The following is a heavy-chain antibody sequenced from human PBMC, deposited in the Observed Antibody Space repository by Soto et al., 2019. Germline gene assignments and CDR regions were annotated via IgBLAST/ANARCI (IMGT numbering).Heavy chain of an antibody. J-gene: IGHJ4*02. V-gene: IGHV1-69*08. CDR2: IIPILGTA. D-gene: IGHD5-12*01. CDR3: ARDLSIWSDYSGYDVIYD. Sequence: SVKVSCKASGGIFSTSTFTWVRQAPGQGLEWMGRIIPILGTADYAQKFQGRVTLTADKSTSTAYMELSSLGSEDTAVFYCARDLSIWSDYSGYDVIYDWGQGTLVTVSS. CDR1: GGIFSTST.